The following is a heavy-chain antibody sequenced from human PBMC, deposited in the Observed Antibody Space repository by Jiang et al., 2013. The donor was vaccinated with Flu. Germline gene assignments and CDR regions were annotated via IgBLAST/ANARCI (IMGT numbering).Heavy chain of an antibody. Sequence: QLLESGGGLVQPGGSLRLSCAASAFTFSRYAMSWVRQAPGKGLEWVSAVSGSGSSTYYVDSVKGRFTISRDNSKNTLYLQMNSLRAEDTAVYYCAKEHYGDARGASSGDYFDYWGQGTLVTVSS. CDR2: VSGSGSST. J-gene: IGHJ4*02. CDR3: AKEHYGDARGASSGDYFDY. CDR1: AFTFSRYA. D-gene: IGHD4-17*01. V-gene: IGHV3-23*01.